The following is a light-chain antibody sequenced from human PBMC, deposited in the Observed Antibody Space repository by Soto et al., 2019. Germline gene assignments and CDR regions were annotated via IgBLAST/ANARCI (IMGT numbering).Light chain of an antibody. V-gene: IGLV2-14*01. CDR1: SSDVGAYNY. J-gene: IGLJ1*01. CDR3: SSYTSSSTFV. Sequence: QSALAQPASVSGSPGQSITISCTGTSSDVGAYNYVSWYQHHPGKAPKLIIYEVSNRPSGLSNRFSGSTSGNTASLTISGLQAEDEADYYCSSYTSSSTFVFGDGNKGSVL. CDR2: EVS.